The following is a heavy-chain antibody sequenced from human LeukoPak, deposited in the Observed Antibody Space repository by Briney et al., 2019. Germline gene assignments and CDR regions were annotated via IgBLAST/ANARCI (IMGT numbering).Heavy chain of an antibody. CDR2: ISAYNGNT. CDR1: GYTFTSYG. D-gene: IGHD3-10*01. J-gene: IGHJ6*02. V-gene: IGHV1-18*01. Sequence: ASVKVSCKASGYTFTSYGISWVRQAPGQGLEWMGWISAYNGNTNYAQKLQGRVTMTTDTSTSTAYMELRSLRSDDTAVYYCARATMVRGRTPDYYYYGMDVWGQGTTVTVSS. CDR3: ARATMVRGRTPDYYYYGMDV.